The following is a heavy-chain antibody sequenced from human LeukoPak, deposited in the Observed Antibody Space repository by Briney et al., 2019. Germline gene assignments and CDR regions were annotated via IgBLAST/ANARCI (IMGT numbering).Heavy chain of an antibody. CDR2: IKQDGSEK. Sequence: GGSLRLSCAASGLTFRNYWMSWVRQAPGKGLEWVANIKQDGSEKYYVDSVKGRFTISRDNAKNSLYLQMNSLRAEDTAVYYCARVRPKGGYGPVGYYYMDVWGKGTTVTVSS. V-gene: IGHV3-7*01. CDR3: ARVRPKGGYGPVGYYYMDV. J-gene: IGHJ6*03. D-gene: IGHD5-12*01. CDR1: GLTFRNYW.